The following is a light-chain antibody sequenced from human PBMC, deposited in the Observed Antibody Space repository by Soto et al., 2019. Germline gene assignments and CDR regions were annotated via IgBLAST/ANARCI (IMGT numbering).Light chain of an antibody. CDR2: EVN. V-gene: IGLV2-8*01. J-gene: IGLJ1*01. CDR1: SSDVGGDNY. Sequence: QSALTQPPSASGSPGQSVTISCTGTSSDVGGDNYVYWYQQHPDKAPKLMIYEVNNRPSGVPGRFSGSKSGTTASLTVSGLQAEDEADYYCNSYTSSSAPFVFGTGTKLTVL. CDR3: NSYTSSSAPFV.